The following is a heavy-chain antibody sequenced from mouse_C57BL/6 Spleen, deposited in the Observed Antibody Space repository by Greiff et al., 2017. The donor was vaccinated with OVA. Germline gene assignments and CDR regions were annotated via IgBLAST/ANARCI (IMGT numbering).Heavy chain of an antibody. CDR2: IYPGDGDT. CDR1: GYAFSSSW. Sequence: QVQLQQSGPELVKPGASVKISCKASGYAFSSSWLNWVKQRPGTGLEWIGRIYPGDGDTKYHGKFKGKATLSADKSSSTAYMQLSSLTSEDSAVYCCARSGYYAFFDYWGQGTTLTVSS. V-gene: IGHV1-82*01. D-gene: IGHD1-1*01. J-gene: IGHJ2*01. CDR3: ARSGYYAFFDY.